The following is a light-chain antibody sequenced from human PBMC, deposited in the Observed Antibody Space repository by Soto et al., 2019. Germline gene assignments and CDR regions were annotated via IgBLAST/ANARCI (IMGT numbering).Light chain of an antibody. CDR1: QSFRGL. CDR3: QQYKDWRT. J-gene: IGKJ1*01. V-gene: IGKV3-11*01. Sequence: EVVLTQSPVTLSLSPGERATLSCRASQSFRGLLAWYQQKPGQAPRLLIYDAYNRATGIPPRFSGSGSGTDFTLTISGLQSEDFGVYYCQQYKDWRTFGQGTNVDIK. CDR2: DAY.